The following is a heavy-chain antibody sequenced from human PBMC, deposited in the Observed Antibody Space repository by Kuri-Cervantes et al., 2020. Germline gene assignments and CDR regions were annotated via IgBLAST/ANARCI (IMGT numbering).Heavy chain of an antibody. CDR1: GFAFSSES. V-gene: IGHV3-48*04. CDR2: ITSVSGTI. CDR3: ARDLHRITGTTSSFDY. D-gene: IGHD1-7*01. J-gene: IGHJ4*02. Sequence: GGSLRLSCVASGFAFSSESMIWVRQSPGKGLQWISYITSVSGTIYYADSVRGRFTISRDNAKNSLYLQMNNLEAGDTAFYYCARDLHRITGTTSSFDYWGQGTLVTVSS.